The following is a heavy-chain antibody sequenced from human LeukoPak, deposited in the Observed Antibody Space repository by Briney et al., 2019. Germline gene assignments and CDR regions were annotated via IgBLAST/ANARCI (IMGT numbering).Heavy chain of an antibody. J-gene: IGHJ4*02. CDR1: GGSFSGYY. V-gene: IGHV4-34*01. D-gene: IGHD3-10*01. Sequence: SETLSLTCAVYGGSFSGYYWSWIRQPPGKGLEWIGEINHSGSTNYNPSLKSRVTISVDTSKNQFSLKLSSVTAADTAVYYCARKTSLMVWGVIELIPNFDYWGQGTLVTVSS. CDR2: INHSGST. CDR3: ARKTSLMVWGVIELIPNFDY.